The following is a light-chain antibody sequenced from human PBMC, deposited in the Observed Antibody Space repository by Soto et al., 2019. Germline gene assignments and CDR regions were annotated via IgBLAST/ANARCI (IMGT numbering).Light chain of an antibody. CDR1: SSDVGGYNY. J-gene: IGLJ1*01. V-gene: IGLV2-14*01. Sequence: LTQPASVSGSPGQSITISCTGTSSDVGGYNYVSWYQQHPGKAPKLMIYEVSNRPSRVSNRFSGSKSGNTASLTISGLQAEDEADYYCSSYTRSSTPYAYGTGTKVTV. CDR3: SSYTRSSTPYA. CDR2: EVS.